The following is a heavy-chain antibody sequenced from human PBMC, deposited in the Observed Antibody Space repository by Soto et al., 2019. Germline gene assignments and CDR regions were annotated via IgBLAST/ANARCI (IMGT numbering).Heavy chain of an antibody. Sequence: QVQLQESGPGLVKPSQTLSLSCTVSAGSITSGDFFWSWIRQHPGKGLEWIGYIYFSGSTYYNPSLDSRLTISVDTSKNQFSLNLRSVTAADTAVYYCARASSDGSGSWFDSWGQGTLVTVSS. CDR2: IYFSGST. D-gene: IGHD3-10*01. V-gene: IGHV4-31*03. J-gene: IGHJ5*01. CDR1: AGSITSGDFF. CDR3: ARASSDGSGSWFDS.